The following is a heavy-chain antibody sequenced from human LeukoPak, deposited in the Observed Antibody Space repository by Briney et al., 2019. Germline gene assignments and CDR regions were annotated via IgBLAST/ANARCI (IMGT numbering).Heavy chain of an antibody. V-gene: IGHV3-74*01. J-gene: IGHJ4*02. Sequence: PGGSLRLSXAPSGFTFSNYWMHWVRQAPGKGLVWVSRINSDGSNTSYADSVKGRFTISRDNAKRTLYLQMNSLRAEDTAVYYCARGYSYGYRIDYWGQGTLVTVSS. CDR1: GFTFSNYW. CDR3: ARGYSYGYRIDY. CDR2: INSDGSNT. D-gene: IGHD5-18*01.